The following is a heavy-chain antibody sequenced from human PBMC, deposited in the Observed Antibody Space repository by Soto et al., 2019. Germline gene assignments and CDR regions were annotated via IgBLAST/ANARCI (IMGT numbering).Heavy chain of an antibody. Sequence: QVQLQESGPGLVKPSETLSLTCTVSGGSISSYYWSWIRQPPGKGLEWIGYIYYSGSTNYNPSLKSRVTISVDASKSQCALNLSSVTAADTAVYYCASHTPRCGMDVWGQGTTVTVSS. CDR1: GGSISSYY. CDR2: IYYSGST. D-gene: IGHD2-2*02. V-gene: IGHV4-59*01. J-gene: IGHJ6*02. CDR3: ASHTPRCGMDV.